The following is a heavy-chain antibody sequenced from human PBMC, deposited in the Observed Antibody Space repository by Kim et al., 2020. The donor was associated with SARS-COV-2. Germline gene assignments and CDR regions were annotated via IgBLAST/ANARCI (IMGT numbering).Heavy chain of an antibody. CDR2: INPNSGGT. CDR3: ARGGPMIVVVITMSYYYYGMDV. J-gene: IGHJ6*02. Sequence: ASVKVSCKASGYTFTGYYMHWVRQAPGQGLEWMGWINPNSGGTNYAQKFQGRVTMTRDTSISTAYMELSRLRSDDTAVYYCARGGPMIVVVITMSYYYYGMDVWGQGTTVTVSS. D-gene: IGHD3-22*01. V-gene: IGHV1-2*02. CDR1: GYTFTGYY.